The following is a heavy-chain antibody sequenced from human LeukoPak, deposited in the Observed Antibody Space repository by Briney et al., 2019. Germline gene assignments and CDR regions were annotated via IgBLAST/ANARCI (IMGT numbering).Heavy chain of an antibody. J-gene: IGHJ6*03. CDR2: INSDGSST. D-gene: IGHD3-3*01. CDR3: AREITILYYMDV. V-gene: IGHV3-74*01. Sequence: GGSLRLSCAASGFTFSSYWMHWVRQAPGKGLVWVSRINSDGSSTSYADSVKGRFTISRDNAKNTLYLQMNSLRAEDTAVYYCAREITILYYMDVWGKGTTVTVSS. CDR1: GFTFSSYW.